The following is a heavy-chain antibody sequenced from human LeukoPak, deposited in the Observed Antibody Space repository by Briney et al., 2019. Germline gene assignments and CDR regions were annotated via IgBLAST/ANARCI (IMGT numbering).Heavy chain of an antibody. D-gene: IGHD4-17*01. CDR1: GFTFSSNA. CDR3: AREQNATEGFDY. Sequence: GSLSPSCAASGFTFSSNARSWVRHAPGKGLEGGSAISGSGGSTYYADSVKGRFTISRDNSKNTLYLQMNSLRSEDTAVYYCAREQNATEGFDYWGQGTLVTVSS. V-gene: IGHV3-23*01. J-gene: IGHJ4*02. CDR2: ISGSGGST.